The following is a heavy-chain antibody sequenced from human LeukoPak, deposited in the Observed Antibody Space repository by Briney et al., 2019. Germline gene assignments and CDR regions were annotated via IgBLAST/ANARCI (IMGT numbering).Heavy chain of an antibody. CDR1: GFTFSYYE. J-gene: IGHJ4*02. CDR3: ARASYCSGGSCYSAFDY. V-gene: IGHV3-48*03. CDR2: ISSSGGSM. D-gene: IGHD2-15*01. Sequence: GGSLRLSCATSGFTFSYYEMNWVRQAPGKGLEWVSYISSSGGSMYYADSVKGRFTISRDNAKNSLYLQMNSLRVEDTAVYYCARASYCSGGSCYSAFDYWGQGTLATVSS.